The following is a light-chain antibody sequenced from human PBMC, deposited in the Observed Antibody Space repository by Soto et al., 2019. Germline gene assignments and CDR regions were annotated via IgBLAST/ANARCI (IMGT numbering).Light chain of an antibody. Sequence: QSVLTQPASVSGSPGQSITISCTGTSSDVGGYNYVSWYQQHPGKAPKLMIYEVSNRPSGVSNRFSGSKSGNTASLTISGLQAEGEADYYCSSYTSSSTLNVFGTGTKVTVL. V-gene: IGLV2-14*01. CDR2: EVS. J-gene: IGLJ1*01. CDR3: SSYTSSSTLNV. CDR1: SSDVGGYNY.